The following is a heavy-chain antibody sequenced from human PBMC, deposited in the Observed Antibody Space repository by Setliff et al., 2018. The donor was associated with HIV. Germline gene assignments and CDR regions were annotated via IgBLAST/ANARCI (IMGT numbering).Heavy chain of an antibody. Sequence: GASVKVSCKTFGYRFTDFYVNWVRQAPGQGLEWMGWINPKSGATKNAQKFQGRVTMTRDTSISTVYMELSSLRSDDTALYFCARRAEDLAINPPSFDYYFDYWGQGTSVTVS. J-gene: IGHJ4*02. CDR2: INPKSGAT. CDR3: ARRAEDLAINPPSFDYYFDY. D-gene: IGHD3-9*01. CDR1: GYRFTDFY. V-gene: IGHV1-2*02.